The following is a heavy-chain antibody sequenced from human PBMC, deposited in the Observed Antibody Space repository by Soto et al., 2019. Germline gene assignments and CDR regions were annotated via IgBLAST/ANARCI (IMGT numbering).Heavy chain of an antibody. CDR1: EFNFSSYG. V-gene: IGHV3-33*06. Sequence: GGSLRLPWAASEFNFSSYGMHWVRQAPGKGLEWVAVIWYDGSNKYYADSVKGRFTISRDNSKNTLYLQMNSLRAEDTAVYYCAKGLLTLYGLDPWGKGSLVTVFS. CDR3: AKGLLTLYGLDP. CDR2: IWYDGSNK. D-gene: IGHD1-26*01. J-gene: IGHJ5*02.